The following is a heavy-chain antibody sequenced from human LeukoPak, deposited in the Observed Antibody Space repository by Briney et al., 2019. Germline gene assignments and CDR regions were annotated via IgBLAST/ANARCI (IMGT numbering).Heavy chain of an antibody. Sequence: GGSLRLSCAASGFAFSTNWMIWLRQAPEKGLEWVANIKEDGSATYYVDSVKGRFTISRDNAKNSLYLQMNSLRAEDTAIYYCARGGTRSPIDWGPGTLVTVSS. V-gene: IGHV3-7*01. CDR2: IKEDGSAT. D-gene: IGHD2/OR15-2a*01. CDR1: GFAFSTNW. CDR3: ARGGTRSPID. J-gene: IGHJ4*02.